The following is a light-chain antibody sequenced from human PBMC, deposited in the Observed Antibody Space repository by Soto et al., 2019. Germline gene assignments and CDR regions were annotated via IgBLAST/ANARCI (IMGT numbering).Light chain of an antibody. Sequence: QSVLTQPRSVSGSPGQSVTISCTGTSSDVGGYNYVSWYQQHPGKALKLMIYDVSKRPSGVPDRFSGSKSGNTASLTISGLQAEDEADYYCCSYAGSYWVFGGGTKLTVL. CDR2: DVS. J-gene: IGLJ3*02. CDR1: SSDVGGYNY. V-gene: IGLV2-11*01. CDR3: CSYAGSYWV.